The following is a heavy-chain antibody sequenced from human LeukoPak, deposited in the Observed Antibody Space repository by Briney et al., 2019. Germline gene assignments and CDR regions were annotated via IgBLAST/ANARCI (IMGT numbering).Heavy chain of an antibody. Sequence: DPSETLSLTCTVSGGSISSGSYYWSWIRQPAGKGREWIGRIYTSGSTNYNPSLKSRVTISVDTSKNQFSLKLSSVTAADTAVYYCARTIVATIIWFDPWGQGTLVTVSS. CDR2: IYTSGST. D-gene: IGHD5-12*01. CDR1: GGSISSGSYY. J-gene: IGHJ5*02. V-gene: IGHV4-61*02. CDR3: ARTIVATIIWFDP.